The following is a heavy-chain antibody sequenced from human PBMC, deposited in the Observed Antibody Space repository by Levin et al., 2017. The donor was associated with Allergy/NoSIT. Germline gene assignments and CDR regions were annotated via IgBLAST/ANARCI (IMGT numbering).Heavy chain of an antibody. D-gene: IGHD3-10*01. Sequence: SETLSLTCTVSGGSISSGSYYWSWIRQPAGKGLEWIGRIYTSGSTNYNPSLKSRVTISVDTSKNQFSLKLSSVTAADTAVYYCARELAFGPLLGWGQGTLVTVSS. CDR3: ARELAFGPLLG. CDR1: GGSISSGSYY. CDR2: IYTSGST. J-gene: IGHJ4*02. V-gene: IGHV4-61*02.